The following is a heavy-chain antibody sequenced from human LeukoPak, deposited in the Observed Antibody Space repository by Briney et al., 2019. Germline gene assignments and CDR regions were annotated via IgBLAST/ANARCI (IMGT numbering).Heavy chain of an antibody. Sequence: GASLKISCKGSGYSFTSYWIGWVRQLPGKGLEWIGIIYPGDSDTRYNPSFQGQVTISADKSISTAYLQWSSLKASDTAMYYCARPDDNSSGYCDYWGQGTLVTVSS. CDR2: IYPGDSDT. CDR3: ARPDDNSSGYCDY. V-gene: IGHV5-51*01. CDR1: GYSFTSYW. D-gene: IGHD3-22*01. J-gene: IGHJ4*02.